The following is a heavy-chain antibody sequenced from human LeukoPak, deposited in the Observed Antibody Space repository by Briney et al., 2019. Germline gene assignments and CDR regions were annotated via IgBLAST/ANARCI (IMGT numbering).Heavy chain of an antibody. CDR2: IDPSDSYT. J-gene: IGHJ4*02. CDR1: GYSFTSYW. D-gene: IGHD6-19*01. Sequence: GESLRISCKGSGYSFTSYWISWVRQMPGKGLXXMGRIDPSDSYTNYSPPFQGHVTISADKSISTAYLQWSSLKASDTAMYYCARPHSSGWYEAYWGQGTLVTVSS. V-gene: IGHV5-10-1*01. CDR3: ARPHSSGWYEAY.